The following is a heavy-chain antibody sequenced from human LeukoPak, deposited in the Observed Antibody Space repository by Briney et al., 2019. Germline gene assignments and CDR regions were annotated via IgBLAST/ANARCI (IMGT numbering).Heavy chain of an antibody. J-gene: IGHJ4*02. CDR3: AREGQQLVPPFDY. D-gene: IGHD6-6*01. Sequence: SQTLSLTCTVSGSISSGSYYWSWIRQPAGKGLEWIGRIYVSGSTNYNPSLESRVTISVDTSKNQFSLQLTSLTAADTAVYYCAREGQQLVPPFDYWGQGTLVTVSS. V-gene: IGHV4-61*02. CDR1: GSISSGSYY. CDR2: IYVSGST.